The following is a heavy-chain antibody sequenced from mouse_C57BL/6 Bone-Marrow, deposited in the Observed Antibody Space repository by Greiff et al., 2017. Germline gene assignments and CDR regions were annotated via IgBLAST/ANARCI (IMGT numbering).Heavy chain of an antibody. V-gene: IGHV1-62-2*01. CDR3: ARHEDRDSSGPPAMDY. D-gene: IGHD3-2*02. J-gene: IGHJ4*01. Sequence: SGAELVKPGASVKLSCKASGYTFTEYTIHWVKQRSGQGLEWIGWFYPGSGSIKYNEKFKDKATLTADKSSSTVYMELSRLTSEDSAVYFCARHEDRDSSGPPAMDYWGQGTSVTVSS. CDR1: GYTFTEYT. CDR2: FYPGSGSI.